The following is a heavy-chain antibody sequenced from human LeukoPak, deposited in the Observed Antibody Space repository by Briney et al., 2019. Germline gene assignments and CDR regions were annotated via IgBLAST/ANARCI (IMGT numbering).Heavy chain of an antibody. V-gene: IGHV3-53*01. Sequence: PGGSLRLSCAASGFTVSNNYMSWVRQAPGKGLEWVSVIYSGGSTYYADSVKGRFTISRDNSKNTLYLQVNSLRAEDTAVYYCARDYGIAVAGTDYYYGMDVWGQGTTVTVSS. J-gene: IGHJ6*02. CDR2: IYSGGST. D-gene: IGHD6-19*01. CDR3: ARDYGIAVAGTDYYYGMDV. CDR1: GFTVSNNY.